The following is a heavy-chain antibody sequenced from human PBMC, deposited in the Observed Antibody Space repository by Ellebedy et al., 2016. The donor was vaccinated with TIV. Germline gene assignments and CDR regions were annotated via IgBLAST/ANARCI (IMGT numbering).Heavy chain of an antibody. CDR1: GFTFSRAV. J-gene: IGHJ3*01. Sequence: GGSLRLXXAVSGFTFSRAVMNWVRQAPGKGLEWVSSISANGVNTYDADSVKGRFTISRDKSNNTLYLQMNSLRAEDTAMYYCAKGKGSSDAFDFWGQGTMVTVS. V-gene: IGHV3-23*01. CDR2: ISANGVNT. CDR3: AKGKGSSDAFDF.